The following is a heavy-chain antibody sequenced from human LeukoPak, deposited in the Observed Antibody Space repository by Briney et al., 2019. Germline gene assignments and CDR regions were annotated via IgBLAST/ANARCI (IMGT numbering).Heavy chain of an antibody. D-gene: IGHD1-26*01. CDR1: GGSFSGYY. CDR3: ARGPPSWGPYNWFDP. CDR2: INHSGST. J-gene: IGHJ5*02. Sequence: SETLSLTCAVYGGSFSGYYWSWIRQPPGKGLEWIGEINHSGSTNYNPSLKSRVTISVDTSKNQFSLKLSSVTAADTAVYYCARGPPSWGPYNWFDPWGQGTLVTVSS. V-gene: IGHV4-34*01.